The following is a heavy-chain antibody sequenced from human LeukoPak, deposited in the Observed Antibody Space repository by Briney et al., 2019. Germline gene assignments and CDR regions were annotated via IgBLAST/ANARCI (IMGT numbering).Heavy chain of an antibody. J-gene: IGHJ4*02. CDR3: ARWGSGWYYFDY. CDR2: IYSGGST. Sequence: GGSLRLSCAASGLTVNNNYMSWVRQAPGKGLEWVSVIYSGGSTYYADSVKGRFTISRDNSKNTLYLQMNSLRAEDTAVYYCARWGSGWYYFDYWGQGTLVTVSS. V-gene: IGHV3-66*01. D-gene: IGHD6-19*01. CDR1: GLTVNNNY.